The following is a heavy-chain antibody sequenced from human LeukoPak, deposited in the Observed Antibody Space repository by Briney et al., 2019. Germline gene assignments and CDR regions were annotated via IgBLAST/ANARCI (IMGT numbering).Heavy chain of an antibody. J-gene: IGHJ5*02. Sequence: PSETLSLTCTVSGGSISSGGYYWSWLRQHPGKGLEWIGYIYYSGSTYYNPSLKSRVTISVDTSKNQFSLKLSSVTAADTAVYYCAREGITNNWFDPWGQGTLVTVSS. CDR1: GGSISSGGYY. CDR3: AREGITNNWFDP. V-gene: IGHV4-31*03. CDR2: IYYSGST. D-gene: IGHD1-14*01.